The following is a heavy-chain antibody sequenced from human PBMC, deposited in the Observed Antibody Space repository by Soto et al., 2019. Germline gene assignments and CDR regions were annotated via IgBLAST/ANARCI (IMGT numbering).Heavy chain of an antibody. Sequence: LILSCAASGFTFSSYSINWVRQAPVKLLEWVSSISSSSSYIYYADSVKGRFTISRDNAKNSLYLQMNSLRAEDTAVYYCARDPNPAPNYYGSGSHDYWGQGTLVTVSS. J-gene: IGHJ4*02. CDR3: ARDPNPAPNYYGSGSHDY. CDR2: ISSSSSYI. D-gene: IGHD3-10*01. CDR1: GFTFSSYS. V-gene: IGHV3-21*01.